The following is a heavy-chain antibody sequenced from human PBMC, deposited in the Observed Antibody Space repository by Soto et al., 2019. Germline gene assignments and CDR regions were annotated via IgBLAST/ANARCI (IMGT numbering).Heavy chain of an antibody. D-gene: IGHD1-7*01. J-gene: IGHJ6*02. CDR2: INHDGDI. Sequence: QVQLQQWGAGLLKPSETLSLTCGVYGGSFSGYYWNWIRQSPGKGLEWIGEINHDGDIYYNPSLKSRATISVDTYKNQFSLKLSSVTAADTAIYYCAKGGTKLNRYYYLYGMDVWGQGTTVTVSS. CDR3: AKGGTKLNRYYYLYGMDV. CDR1: GGSFSGYY. V-gene: IGHV4-34*01.